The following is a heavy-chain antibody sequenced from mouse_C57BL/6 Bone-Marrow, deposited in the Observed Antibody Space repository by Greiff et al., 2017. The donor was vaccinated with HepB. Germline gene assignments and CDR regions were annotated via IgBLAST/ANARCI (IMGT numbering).Heavy chain of an antibody. D-gene: IGHD2-1*01. CDR1: GYSLTGYY. Sequence: VQLKQSGPELVKPGASVKISCKASGYSLTGYYMNWVKQSPEKSLEWIGEINPSTGGTTYNQKFKAQATLTVDKSSSTAYMQLKSLTSEDSAVYYWARGGYYGNYWYFDVWGTGTTVTVSS. CDR2: INPSTGGT. V-gene: IGHV1-42*01. J-gene: IGHJ1*03. CDR3: ARGGYYGNYWYFDV.